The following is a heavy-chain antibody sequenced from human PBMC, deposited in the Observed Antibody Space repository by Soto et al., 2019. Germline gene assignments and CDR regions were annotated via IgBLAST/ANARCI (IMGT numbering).Heavy chain of an antibody. Sequence: QVQLVQSGAEVKKPGASVKVSCKASGYTFTSYDINWVRQATGQGLEWMGWMNPNSGNTAYAQKFQGRITMTRNTSIRTAYMELSRLRAEDTAVYYCAREKVTSGYPDWGQGTLVTVSS. D-gene: IGHD3-22*01. CDR2: MNPNSGNT. V-gene: IGHV1-8*01. J-gene: IGHJ4*02. CDR3: AREKVTSGYPD. CDR1: GYTFTSYD.